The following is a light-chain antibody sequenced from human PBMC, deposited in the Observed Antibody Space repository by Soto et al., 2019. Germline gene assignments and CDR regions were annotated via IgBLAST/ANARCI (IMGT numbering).Light chain of an antibody. CDR2: DVS. CDR3: TSYTTSSTYV. J-gene: IGLJ1*01. V-gene: IGLV2-18*02. CDR1: SSVVGSYNR. Sequence: QSVLTQPPSVSGSPGQSVAISCTGNSSVVGSYNRVSWYQQPPGTAPKLMIYDVSNRPSGVPDRFSGSKSGNTASLTISGLQAEDEADYYCTSYTTSSTYVFGTGTKVTVL.